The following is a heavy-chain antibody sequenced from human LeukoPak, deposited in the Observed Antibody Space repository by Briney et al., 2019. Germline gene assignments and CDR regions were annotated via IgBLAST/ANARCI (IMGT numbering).Heavy chain of an antibody. Sequence: SETLSLTCTVSGGSISSSSYYWGWIRQPPGKGLEWIGSINYSGSTYYNPSLKSRVTISVDTSKNQFSLKLSSVTAADTAVYYCARPDQREYTYGYSAFDIWGQGTMVTVSS. CDR2: INYSGST. CDR3: ARPDQREYTYGYSAFDI. V-gene: IGHV4-39*01. D-gene: IGHD5-18*01. CDR1: GGSISSSSYY. J-gene: IGHJ3*02.